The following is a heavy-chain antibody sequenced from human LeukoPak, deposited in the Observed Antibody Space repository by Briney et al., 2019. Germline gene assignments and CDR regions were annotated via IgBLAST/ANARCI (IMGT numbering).Heavy chain of an antibody. CDR1: GFIVSSNY. V-gene: IGHV3-66*01. J-gene: IGHJ5*02. Sequence: GGSLRLSRAVSGFIVSSNYMTWVRQAPGKGLEWVSIIYSGGYTYSADSVKGRFTISRDSFKNTLYLQMNSLRPEDTAVYYCARVVPAATTWFDPWGQGTLVTVSS. CDR2: IYSGGYT. CDR3: ARVVPAATTWFDP. D-gene: IGHD2-2*01.